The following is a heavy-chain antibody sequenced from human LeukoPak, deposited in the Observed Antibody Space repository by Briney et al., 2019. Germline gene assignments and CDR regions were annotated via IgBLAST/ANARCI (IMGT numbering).Heavy chain of an antibody. CDR1: GGSVSDYY. J-gene: IGHJ4*02. CDR3: ARGFRGDNFDY. D-gene: IGHD7-27*01. CDR2: IYYTGST. Sequence: SETLSLTCTISGGSVSDYYWSWIRQSPGKGLEWIGYIYYTGSTTYNPSLKSRVTISVDTSKNQFSLKLSSVTAADTAVYFCARGFRGDNFDYWGQGTLVTVSS. V-gene: IGHV4-59*08.